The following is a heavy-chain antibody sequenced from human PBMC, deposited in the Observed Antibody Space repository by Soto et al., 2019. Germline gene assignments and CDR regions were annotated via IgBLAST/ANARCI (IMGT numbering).Heavy chain of an antibody. Sequence: PGGSLRLSCAVSGFTCSGFWVSWVRQAPGKGLEWVANIKEDGSEKYYVDSVKGRFTISRDNAKNSLYLQMNSLRAEDTAVYYCARQESGSYYYAMDVWGQGTTVTVSS. CDR1: GFTCSGFW. J-gene: IGHJ6*01. CDR2: IKEDGSEK. V-gene: IGHV3-7*05. D-gene: IGHD1-26*01. CDR3: ARQESGSYYYAMDV.